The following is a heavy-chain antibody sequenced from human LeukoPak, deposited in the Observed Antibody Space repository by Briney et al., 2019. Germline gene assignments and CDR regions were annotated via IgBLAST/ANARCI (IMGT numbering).Heavy chain of an antibody. CDR1: GGSISSGGYY. D-gene: IGHD7-27*01. Sequence: PSQTLSLTCTVSGGSISSGGYYWSWIRQPPGKGLEWIGYIYHSGSTYYNPSLKSRVTISVDRSKNQFSLKLSSVTAADTAVYYCARSKLGIIWFDPWGQGTLVTVSS. CDR2: IYHSGST. V-gene: IGHV4-30-2*01. J-gene: IGHJ5*02. CDR3: ARSKLGIIWFDP.